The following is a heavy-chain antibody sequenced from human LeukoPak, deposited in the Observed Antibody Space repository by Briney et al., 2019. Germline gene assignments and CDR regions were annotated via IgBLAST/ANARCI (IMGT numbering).Heavy chain of an antibody. CDR2: ISTSTTTI. CDR1: GFTFSSYS. J-gene: IGHJ5*02. V-gene: IGHV3-48*01. Sequence: GGSLRLSCEASGFTFSSYSMNWVRQAPGKGLEWRSYISTSTTTIYYANSVKGRFTISRDNAKKSLYLQMNNLRVEDTAIYYCAKDGYGSGGRWFDPWGQGTLVTVSS. CDR3: AKDGYGSGGRWFDP. D-gene: IGHD3-10*01.